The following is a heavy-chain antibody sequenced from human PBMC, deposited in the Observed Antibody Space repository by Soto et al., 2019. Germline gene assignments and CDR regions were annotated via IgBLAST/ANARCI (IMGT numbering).Heavy chain of an antibody. CDR3: ARVNRGSWKLDFDY. J-gene: IGHJ4*02. D-gene: IGHD6-13*01. CDR2: IIPILGIA. CDR1: GGTFSSYT. Sequence: QVQLVQSGAEVKKPGSSVKVSCKASGGTFSSYTISWVRQAPGQGLEWMGRIIPILGIANYAQKFQGRVTINADKSTSTAYMELSSLRSEDTAVYYCARVNRGSWKLDFDYWGQGTLVTVSS. V-gene: IGHV1-69*02.